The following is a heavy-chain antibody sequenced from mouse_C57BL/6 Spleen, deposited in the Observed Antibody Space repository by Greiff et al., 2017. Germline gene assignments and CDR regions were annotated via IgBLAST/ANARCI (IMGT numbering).Heavy chain of an antibody. J-gene: IGHJ4*01. V-gene: IGHV1-18*01. CDR3: ARSLYYYGSSYDAMDY. D-gene: IGHD1-1*01. CDR1: GYTFTDYN. Sequence: VQLQQSGPELVKPGASVKIPCKASGYTFTDYNLDWVKQSHGKSLEWIGDINPNNGGTISNQKFKGKATLTVDKSYSTAYMELRSLTSEDTAVYYCARSLYYYGSSYDAMDYWGQGTSVTVSS. CDR2: INPNNGGT.